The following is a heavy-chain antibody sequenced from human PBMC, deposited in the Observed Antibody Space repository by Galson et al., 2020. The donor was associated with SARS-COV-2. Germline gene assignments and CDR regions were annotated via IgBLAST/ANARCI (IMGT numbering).Heavy chain of an antibody. D-gene: IGHD2-2*01. CDR1: GYTFTSYA. V-gene: IGHV7-4-1*02. J-gene: IGHJ6*02. Sequence: ASVKVSCKASGYTFTSYAMNWVRQAPGQGLEWMGWINTNTGNPTYAQGFTGRFVCALDTSVSTAYLQISSLKAEDTAVYYCARVPGIVVVPAADYYYYGMDVWGQGTTVTVSS. CDR3: ARVPGIVVVPAADYYYYGMDV. CDR2: INTNTGNP.